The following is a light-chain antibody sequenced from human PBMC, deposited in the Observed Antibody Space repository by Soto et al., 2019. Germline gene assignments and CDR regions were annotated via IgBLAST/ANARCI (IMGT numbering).Light chain of an antibody. Sequence: SSPAQPPPASRAPGQTITNSCTGTTRDIGAFNYVSWYQQRPGKAPKLIIYEVTRRPSGVPDRIFASKSDTTASLTVSGPQAEDEADYYCSSFAGTNSFVFGTGTKVTVL. CDR3: SSFAGTNSFV. V-gene: IGLV2-8*01. J-gene: IGLJ1*01. CDR1: TRDIGAFNY. CDR2: EVT.